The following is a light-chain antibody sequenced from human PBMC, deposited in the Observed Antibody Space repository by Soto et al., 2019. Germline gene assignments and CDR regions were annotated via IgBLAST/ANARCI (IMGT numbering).Light chain of an antibody. CDR2: AAS. CDR3: QQSYSTPVT. V-gene: IGKV1-39*01. CDR1: QSISSY. J-gene: IGKJ1*01. Sequence: DIQMTQSPSSLSASVGDRVTITCRASQSISSYLNWYQQKPGKAPKLLIYAASSLQSGVPSRFRGSGSGTDFTLTISRLQPEDFATYYCQQSYSTPVTFGQGTQVEIK.